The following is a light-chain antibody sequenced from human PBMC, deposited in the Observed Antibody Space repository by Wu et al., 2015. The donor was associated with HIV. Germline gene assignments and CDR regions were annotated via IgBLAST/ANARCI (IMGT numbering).Light chain of an antibody. CDR2: GAS. J-gene: IGKJ1*01. CDR3: QQYYTYPPADT. CDR1: QDISSY. V-gene: IGKV1-8*01. Sequence: IRMTQSPSSLSASTGDRVTITCRASQDISSYLAWYQQKPGKAPKLLIYGASTLQSGVPSRFSGSGSGTDFTLTISCLQSEDFATYYCQQYYTYPPADTFGQGTNVEIK.